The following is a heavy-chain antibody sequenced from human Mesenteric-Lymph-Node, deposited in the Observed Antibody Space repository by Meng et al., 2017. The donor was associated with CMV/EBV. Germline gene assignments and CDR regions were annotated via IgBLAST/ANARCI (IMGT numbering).Heavy chain of an antibody. Sequence: GESLKISCAASGFTFSSYEMNWVRQAPGKGLEWVSYISSSSSTIYYADSVKGRFTISRDNAKNSLYLQMNSLRAEDTAVYYCARYCSSTSCYTFDYWGQGTLVTVSS. D-gene: IGHD2-2*02. V-gene: IGHV3-48*03. CDR3: ARYCSSTSCYTFDY. CDR2: ISSSSSTI. J-gene: IGHJ4*02. CDR1: GFTFSSYE.